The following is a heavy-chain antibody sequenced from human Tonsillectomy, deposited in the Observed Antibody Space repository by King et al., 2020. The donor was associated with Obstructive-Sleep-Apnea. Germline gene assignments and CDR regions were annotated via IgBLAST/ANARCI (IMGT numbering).Heavy chain of an antibody. CDR3: AKEGPIAVAPSFYYGMDV. Sequence: EVQLVESGGGLVQPGGSLRLSCAASGFTFSSFAMTWVRQAPGKGLEWVSTVGGSGSGGSTHYPASVKGRFTISRDDSKNSLFLQMSSLRVDDTAVHYCAKEGPIAVAPSFYYGMDVWGQGTTVTVSS. J-gene: IGHJ6*02. CDR2: VGGSGSGGST. D-gene: IGHD6-19*01. CDR1: GFTFSSFA. V-gene: IGHV3-23*04.